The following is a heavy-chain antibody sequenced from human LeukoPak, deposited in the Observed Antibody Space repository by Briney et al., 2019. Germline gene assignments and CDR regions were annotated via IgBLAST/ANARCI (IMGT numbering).Heavy chain of an antibody. CDR2: IKQDGSEK. CDR3: RRGGLLRHGGADNWFDP. Sequence: EGSLRLSCAASGFTFSGYWMSWVRQAPGKGLEWAANIKQDGSEKYYVDSVKGRFTISRATAKNSLYLQMNSLRAEDTAFYYCRRGGLLRHGGADNWFDPWGQGTLVTVSS. V-gene: IGHV3-7*03. CDR1: GFTFSGYW. J-gene: IGHJ5*02. D-gene: IGHD3-10*01.